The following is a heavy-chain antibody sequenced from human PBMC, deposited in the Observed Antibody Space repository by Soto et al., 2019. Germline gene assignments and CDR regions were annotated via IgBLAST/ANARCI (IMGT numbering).Heavy chain of an antibody. CDR3: AKDSGTVVVAAEVYFDY. CDR2: ISWNSGSI. J-gene: IGHJ4*02. CDR1: GFTFDDYA. V-gene: IGHV3-9*01. D-gene: IGHD2-15*01. Sequence: EVQLVESGGGLVQPGRSLRLSCAASGFTFDDYAMHWVRQAPGKGLEWVSGISWNSGSIGYADSVKGRFTISRDNAKNSLYLQMNSLRAEDPALYYCAKDSGTVVVAAEVYFDYWGQGTLVTVSS.